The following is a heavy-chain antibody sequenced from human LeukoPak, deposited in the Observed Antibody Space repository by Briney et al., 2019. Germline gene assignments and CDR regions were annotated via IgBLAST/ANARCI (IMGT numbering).Heavy chain of an antibody. Sequence: PGGSLRLSCAASGLTFNTYAMSWVRQAPGKGLEWVSGISGRGDTTYYADSVKGRFTISRDNSKNTLYLQMNSLRAEDTAVYYCAKGMIVVVNAGMDVWGQGTTVTVSS. D-gene: IGHD3-22*01. CDR1: GLTFNTYA. V-gene: IGHV3-23*01. CDR3: AKGMIVVVNAGMDV. CDR2: ISGRGDTT. J-gene: IGHJ6*02.